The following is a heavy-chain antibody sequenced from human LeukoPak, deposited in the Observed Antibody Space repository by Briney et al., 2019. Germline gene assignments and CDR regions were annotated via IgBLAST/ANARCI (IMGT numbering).Heavy chain of an antibody. CDR3: ARHAPWTYYYDSSGYFDAFDI. CDR1: GGSFSGYY. V-gene: IGHV4-34*01. J-gene: IGHJ3*02. CDR2: INHSGST. D-gene: IGHD3-22*01. Sequence: SETLSLTCAVYGGSFSGYYWSWIRQPPGKGLEWIGEINHSGSTNYNPSLKSRVTISVDTSKNQFSLKLSSVTAADTAVYYCARHAPWTYYYDSSGYFDAFDIWGQGTMVTVSS.